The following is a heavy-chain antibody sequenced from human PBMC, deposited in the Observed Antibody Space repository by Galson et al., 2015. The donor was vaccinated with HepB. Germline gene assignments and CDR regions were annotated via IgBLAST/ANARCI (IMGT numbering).Heavy chain of an antibody. J-gene: IGHJ4*02. Sequence: SVKVSCKVSGYTLTELSMHWVQQAPGKGLEWMGGFDPEDGETIYAQKFQGRVTMTEDTSTDTAYMELSSLRSEDTAVYYCATEPKRGGNFFDYWGQGTLVTVSS. D-gene: IGHD4-23*01. CDR3: ATEPKRGGNFFDY. V-gene: IGHV1-24*01. CDR2: FDPEDGET. CDR1: GYTLTELS.